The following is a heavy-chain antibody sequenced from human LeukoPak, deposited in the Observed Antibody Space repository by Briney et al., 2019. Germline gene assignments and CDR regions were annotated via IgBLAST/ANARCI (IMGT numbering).Heavy chain of an antibody. Sequence: SETLSLTCTVSGGSISSYYWSWIRQPPGKGLEWIGYIYYSGSTNYNPSLKSRFTISVDTSKNQFSLKLSSVTAADTAVYYCATSRRYSYGFNFDYWGQGTLVTVSS. CDR3: ATSRRYSYGFNFDY. CDR1: GGSISSYY. CDR2: IYYSGST. D-gene: IGHD5-18*01. J-gene: IGHJ4*02. V-gene: IGHV4-59*01.